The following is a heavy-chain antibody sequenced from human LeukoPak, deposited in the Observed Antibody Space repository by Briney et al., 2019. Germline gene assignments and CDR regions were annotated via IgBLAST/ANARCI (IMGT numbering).Heavy chain of an antibody. Sequence: PSETLSLTCAVYGGSFRGYYWSWIRQTPGKGLEWIGEIHYTGATNYKPSLKSRVTISGDPSKNQFSLRVSSVTAADTAVYYCARGVLGPYYFDLWGRGTLVTVSS. J-gene: IGHJ2*01. D-gene: IGHD7-27*01. V-gene: IGHV4-34*01. CDR1: GGSFRGYY. CDR2: IHYTGAT. CDR3: ARGVLGPYYFDL.